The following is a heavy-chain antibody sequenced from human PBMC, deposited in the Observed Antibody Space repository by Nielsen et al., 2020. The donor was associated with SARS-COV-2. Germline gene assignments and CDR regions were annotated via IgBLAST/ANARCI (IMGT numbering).Heavy chain of an antibody. CDR1: GYTFTSYD. Sequence: ASVKVSCKASGYTFTSYDINWVRQATGQGLEWMGWMNPNSGNTGYAQKFQGRVTMTRNTSISTAYMELSSLRSEDTVVYYCAHIHYDPYYMDVWGKGTTVTVSS. J-gene: IGHJ6*03. CDR2: MNPNSGNT. V-gene: IGHV1-8*01. CDR3: AHIHYDPYYMDV. D-gene: IGHD4-17*01.